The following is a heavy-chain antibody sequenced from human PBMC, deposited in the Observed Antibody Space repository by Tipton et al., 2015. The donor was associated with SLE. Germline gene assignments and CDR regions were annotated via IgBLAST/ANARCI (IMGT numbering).Heavy chain of an antibody. V-gene: IGHV4-38-2*02. CDR2: IYHTGSS. J-gene: IGHJ4*02. Sequence: TLSLTCTVSGYSISSGYHWGWIRQPPGKGLEWIATIYHTGSSYYNPSLKSRVAISVDTFYNQVSLKMRSLTAADTAVFYCARGRAFVQGGFDYWGQGTLVTVSS. CDR1: GYSISSGYH. CDR3: ARGRAFVQGGFDY. D-gene: IGHD6-6*01.